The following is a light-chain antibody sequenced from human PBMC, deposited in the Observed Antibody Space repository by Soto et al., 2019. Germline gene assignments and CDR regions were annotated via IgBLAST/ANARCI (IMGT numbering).Light chain of an antibody. V-gene: IGKV3-15*01. CDR2: GAS. CDR3: KQYSNSPFT. J-gene: IGKJ3*01. Sequence: EIVMTQSPATLSVSPGERATLSCSASQRVSSNLAWYQQKPGQAPRLLIYGASTRATGIPARFSGSGSGTEFTLTISSLQSEDFAVYYCKQYSNSPFTFGPGTKVDIK. CDR1: QRVSSN.